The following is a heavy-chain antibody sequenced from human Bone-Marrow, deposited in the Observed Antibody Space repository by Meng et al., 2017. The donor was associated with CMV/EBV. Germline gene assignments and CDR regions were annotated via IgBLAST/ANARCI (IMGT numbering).Heavy chain of an antibody. CDR3: ARLEQRRDGYNGLET. J-gene: IGHJ5*01. Sequence: KVSCKGSGYSFTSYWIGWVRQMPGKGLEWMGIIYPGDSDTRYSPSFQGQVTISADKSTSTAYLQWSSLKASDTAMYYCARLEQRRDGYNGLETWGQGTLVTVSS. V-gene: IGHV5-51*01. CDR2: IYPGDSDT. D-gene: IGHD5-24*01. CDR1: GYSFTSYW.